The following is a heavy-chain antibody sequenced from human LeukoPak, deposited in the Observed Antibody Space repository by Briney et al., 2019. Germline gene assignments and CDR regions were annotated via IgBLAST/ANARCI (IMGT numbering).Heavy chain of an antibody. D-gene: IGHD4-17*01. CDR1: GDSLSSSSYY. CDR3: ARLPTVYYYYYYMDV. Sequence: SETLSLTCTVSGDSLSSSSYYWGWVRQPPGTGREGLGSIYYSGTTYENPSLKSRVTISENTAKNQFSLKLSSVTAADTAVYYCARLPTVYYYYYYMDVWGKGTTVTISS. J-gene: IGHJ6*03. V-gene: IGHV4-39*01. CDR2: IYYSGTT.